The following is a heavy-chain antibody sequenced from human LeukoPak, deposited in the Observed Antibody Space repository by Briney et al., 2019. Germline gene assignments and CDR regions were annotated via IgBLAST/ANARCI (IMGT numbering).Heavy chain of an antibody. CDR3: AKDLGYSSGWYFGAFDI. D-gene: IGHD6-19*01. Sequence: PGGSLRLSCAASGFNFNIYAMNWVRQAPGKGLEWVSGISGSGGSTYYADSVKGRFTISRDNSKNTLYLQMSSLRAEDTAVYYCAKDLGYSSGWYFGAFDIWGQGTMVTVS. CDR1: GFNFNIYA. J-gene: IGHJ3*02. V-gene: IGHV3-23*01. CDR2: ISGSGGST.